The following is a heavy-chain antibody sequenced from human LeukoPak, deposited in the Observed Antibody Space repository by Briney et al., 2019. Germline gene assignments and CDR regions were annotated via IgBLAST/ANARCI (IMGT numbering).Heavy chain of an antibody. CDR2: IYTSGSI. Sequence: SETLSLTCTVSGGSISSYYWSWIRQPAGKGLEWIGRIYTSGSITYNPSLKSRVSMSVDTSKNQFSLKLSSVTAADTAVYYCARQGSDDSSGYYYVMGAFDIWGQGTMVTVSS. J-gene: IGHJ3*02. D-gene: IGHD3-22*01. CDR1: GGSISSYY. V-gene: IGHV4-4*07. CDR3: ARQGSDDSSGYYYVMGAFDI.